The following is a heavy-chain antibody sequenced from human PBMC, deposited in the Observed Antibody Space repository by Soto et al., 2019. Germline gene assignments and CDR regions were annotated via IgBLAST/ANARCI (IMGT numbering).Heavy chain of an antibody. V-gene: IGHV3-23*01. CDR3: ACETPRLPDPTTDAFDI. CDR1: GFTFSSYA. J-gene: IGHJ3*02. CDR2: ISGSGGST. D-gene: IGHD2-2*01. Sequence: GGSLRLSCAASGFTFSSYAMSWVRQAPGKGLEWVSAISGSGGSTYYADSVKGRFTISRDNSKNTLYLQMNSLRAEDTAVYYCACETPRLPDPTTDAFDIWGQGTMVTVSS.